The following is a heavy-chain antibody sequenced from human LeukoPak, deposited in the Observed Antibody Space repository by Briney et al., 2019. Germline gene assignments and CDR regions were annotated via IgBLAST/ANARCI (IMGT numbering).Heavy chain of an antibody. CDR3: ARGDGYTSDS. D-gene: IGHD5-24*01. V-gene: IGHV4-38-2*01. CDR2: IYHSGST. J-gene: IGHJ4*02. Sequence: SETLSLTCAVSGYSISSGYYWGWIRQPPGKGLEWIGSIYHSGSTYYNPSLKSRVTISVDTSKNQLSLNLSSVTAADTAVYYCARGDGYTSDSWGQGTLVTVSS. CDR1: GYSISSGYY.